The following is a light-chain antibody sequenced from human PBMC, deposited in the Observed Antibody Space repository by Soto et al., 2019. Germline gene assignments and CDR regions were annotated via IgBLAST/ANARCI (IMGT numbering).Light chain of an antibody. V-gene: IGKV1-27*01. CDR1: QDIRNF. CDR3: QKYSSVPV. J-gene: IGKJ3*01. CDR2: AAS. Sequence: DIQMTQSPTSLSASVGDRVTITCRASQDIRNFVAWYQQKPGKAPKLLIYAASTLRSGVPSRISGSGSGTDFTLTINSLQAEDVGTYSCQKYSSVPVFGPGTKVEIK.